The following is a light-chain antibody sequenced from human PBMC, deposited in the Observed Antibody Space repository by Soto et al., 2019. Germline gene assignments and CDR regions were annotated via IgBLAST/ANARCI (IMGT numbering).Light chain of an antibody. J-gene: IGKJ5*01. CDR1: QSVSSN. V-gene: IGKV3-15*01. CDR2: RAS. CDR3: KQYNNWPPIT. Sequence: ETVMTQSPDTLSLSPGESATLSCRASQSVSSNLAWYQWRPGQAPRLLIYRASTRAPGIPARFSGSGSGTEFTLTISSLQSEDFTVYYCKQYNNWPPITFGQGTRLEIK.